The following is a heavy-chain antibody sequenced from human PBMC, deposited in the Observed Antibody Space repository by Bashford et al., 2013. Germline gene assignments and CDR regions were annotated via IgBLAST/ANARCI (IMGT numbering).Heavy chain of an antibody. J-gene: IGHJ6*02. V-gene: IGHV1-46*01. CDR3: ARDLHRMDV. Sequence: WVRQAPGQGLQWMGVLNPSAGTTSYSQKFQGRVTLTMDTSTSTVYMDLSSLRSEDTAMYYCARDLHRMDVWGQGTTVTVSS. CDR2: LNPSAGTT.